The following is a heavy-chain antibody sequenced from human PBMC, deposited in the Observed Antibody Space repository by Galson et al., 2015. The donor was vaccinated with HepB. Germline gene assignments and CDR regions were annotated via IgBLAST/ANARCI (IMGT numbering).Heavy chain of an antibody. CDR1: GYTFTSYG. D-gene: IGHD6-13*01. CDR3: ARYSSSWYWFDP. J-gene: IGHJ5*02. CDR2: ISAYNGNT. V-gene: IGHV1-18*04. Sequence: SCKASGYTFTSYGISWVRQAPGQGLEWMGWISAYNGNTNYAQKLQGRVTMTTDTSTSTAYMELRSLRSDDAAVYYCARYSSSWYWFDPWGQGTLVTVSS.